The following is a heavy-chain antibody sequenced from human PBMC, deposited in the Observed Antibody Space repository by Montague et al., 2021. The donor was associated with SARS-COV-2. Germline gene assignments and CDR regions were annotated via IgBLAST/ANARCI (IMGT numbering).Heavy chain of an antibody. D-gene: IGHD2-2*01. V-gene: IGHV4-34*01. CDR2: ISHSGST. J-gene: IGHJ6*02. CDR3: ARVPYRLLFVPRYYGMDV. Sequence: SETLSLTCVVSGGSLSGYYWSWIRQPPGEGLEWIAEISHSGSTSYNPSLKSRVTISVDTSKNQFSLKLSSATAADTAVYYCARVPYRLLFVPRYYGMDVWGQGTTVTVSS. CDR1: GGSLSGYY.